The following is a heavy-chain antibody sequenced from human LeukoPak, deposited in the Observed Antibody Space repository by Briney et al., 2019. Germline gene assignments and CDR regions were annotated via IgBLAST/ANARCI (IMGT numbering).Heavy chain of an antibody. CDR1: GFTVSNNY. CDR3: ARLLPARWYYFDY. CDR2: IYSGGSS. Sequence: GGSLRLSCAASGFTVSNNYMSWVRQAPGKGLEWVSVIYSGGSSYYADSVKGRFTISRDNSKNTLYLQMNSLRAEDTAVYYCARLLPARWYYFDYWGQGTLVTVSS. J-gene: IGHJ4*02. D-gene: IGHD6-13*01. V-gene: IGHV3-66*02.